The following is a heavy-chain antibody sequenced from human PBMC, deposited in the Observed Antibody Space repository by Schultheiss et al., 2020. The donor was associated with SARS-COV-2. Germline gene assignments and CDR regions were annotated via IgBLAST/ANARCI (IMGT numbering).Heavy chain of an antibody. D-gene: IGHD6-19*01. CDR3: ARGRGWLVRGTGWDYGMDV. V-gene: IGHV4-59*01. CDR2: IYYSGST. Sequence: SQTLSLTCTVSGGSISSYYWSWIRQPPGKGLEWIGYIYYSGSTNYNPSLKSRVTISVDTSKNQFSLKLSSVTAADTAVYYCARGRGWLVRGTGWDYGMDVWGQGTTVTVSS. J-gene: IGHJ6*02. CDR1: GGSISSYY.